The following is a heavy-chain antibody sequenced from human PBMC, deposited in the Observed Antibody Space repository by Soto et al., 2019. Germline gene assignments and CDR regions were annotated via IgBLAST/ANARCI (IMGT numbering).Heavy chain of an antibody. CDR3: ARAVGPFDY. CDR2: IWYDGSNK. J-gene: IGHJ4*02. V-gene: IGHV3-33*01. Sequence: QVQLVESGGGVVQPGRSLRLSCAASGFTFSTYGMHWVRQAPGKGLEWVAVIWYDGSNKYYADSVKGRFTISRDNSQDMLYLQMNSLRAEDTAVYYCARAVGPFDYWGQGTLVTVSS. CDR1: GFTFSTYG. D-gene: IGHD3-16*01.